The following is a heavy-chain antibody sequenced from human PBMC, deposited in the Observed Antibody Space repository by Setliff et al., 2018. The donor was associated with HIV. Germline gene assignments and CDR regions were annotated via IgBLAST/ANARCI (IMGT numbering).Heavy chain of an antibody. V-gene: IGHV3-30*04. CDR3: AGVTSDSSGYYWGYYFDY. CDR1: GFTFSTFP. D-gene: IGHD3-22*01. J-gene: IGHJ4*02. Sequence: GGSLRLSCAASGFTFSTFPMHWLRQAPGKELEWVAVISSDGNDKYNADSVNGRFTISRDNSENTLYLQMNGLRSEDTAVYYCAGVTSDSSGYYWGYYFDYWGQGTRVTVSS. CDR2: ISSDGNDK.